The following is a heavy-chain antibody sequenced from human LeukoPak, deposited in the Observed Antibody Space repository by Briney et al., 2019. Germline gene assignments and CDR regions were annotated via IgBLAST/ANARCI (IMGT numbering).Heavy chain of an antibody. Sequence: KTGESLKISCKGSGYSFTSYWIGWVRQMPGKGLEWMGIIYPGDSDTRYSPSFQGQVTISADKSLSTAYLQWSSLKASDTATYYCARAAVYYGSGRYDAFDIWGQGTMVTVSS. V-gene: IGHV5-51*01. CDR2: IYPGDSDT. CDR1: GYSFTSYW. J-gene: IGHJ3*02. CDR3: ARAAVYYGSGRYDAFDI. D-gene: IGHD3-10*01.